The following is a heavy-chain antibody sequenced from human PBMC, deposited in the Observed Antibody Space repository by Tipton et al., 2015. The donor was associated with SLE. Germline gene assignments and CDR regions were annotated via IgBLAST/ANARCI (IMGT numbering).Heavy chain of an antibody. CDR3: ARQGVGAMYYYGMDV. D-gene: IGHD1-26*01. J-gene: IGHJ6*02. V-gene: IGHV4-4*09. Sequence: TLSLTCTVSGCSISSYYWSWIRQPPGKGLEWIGYIYTRGSTNYNPSLKSRVTISVDTSKNQFSLKLSSVTAADTAVYYCARQGVGAMYYYGMDVWGQGTTVSVSS. CDR1: GCSISSYY. CDR2: IYTRGST.